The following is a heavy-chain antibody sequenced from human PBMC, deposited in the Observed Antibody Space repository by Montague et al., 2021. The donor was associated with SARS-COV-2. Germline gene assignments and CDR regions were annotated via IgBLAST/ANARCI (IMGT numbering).Heavy chain of an antibody. J-gene: IGHJ6*01. D-gene: IGHD2-15*01. Sequence: SVRVSCKASGYSFISYTMYWVRQAPGQGLEWMGWINTNTGNPTYAQGFTGRFVFSLDTSVSTANLQISSLKAEDTAVYYCARDGGSYGMDVWGQGTTVTASS. CDR1: GYSFISYT. V-gene: IGHV7-4-1*02. CDR2: INTNTGNP. CDR3: ARDGGSYGMDV.